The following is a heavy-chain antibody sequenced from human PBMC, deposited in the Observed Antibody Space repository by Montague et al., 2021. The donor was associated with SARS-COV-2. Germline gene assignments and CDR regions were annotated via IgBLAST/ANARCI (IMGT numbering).Heavy chain of an antibody. CDR3: ARAVVGAKTATIES. D-gene: IGHD2-15*01. CDR1: GGSINNYF. V-gene: IGHV4-59*01. CDR2: MHSTGST. J-gene: IGHJ4*02. Sequence: SETLSLTCSISGGSINNYFWGGIRQSPGKGLEWVGYMHSTGSTAXNPSLKSRVIISVDTSKTQISLKLSSVSAADTALYYCARAVVGAKTATIESWGQGTLVTVSS.